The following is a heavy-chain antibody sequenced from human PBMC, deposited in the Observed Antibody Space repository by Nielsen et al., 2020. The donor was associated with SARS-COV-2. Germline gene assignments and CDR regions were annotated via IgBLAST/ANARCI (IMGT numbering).Heavy chain of an antibody. CDR2: INHSGST. CDR1: GGSFSGYY. CDR3: ARGFLAAAGTGLGYFQH. Sequence: SQTLSLTCAVYGGSFSGYYWSWIRQPPGKGLEWIGEINHSGSTNYNPSLKSRVTISVDTPKNQFSLKLSSVTAADTAVYYCARGFLAAAGTGLGYFQHWGQGTLVTVSS. V-gene: IGHV4-34*01. D-gene: IGHD6-13*01. J-gene: IGHJ1*01.